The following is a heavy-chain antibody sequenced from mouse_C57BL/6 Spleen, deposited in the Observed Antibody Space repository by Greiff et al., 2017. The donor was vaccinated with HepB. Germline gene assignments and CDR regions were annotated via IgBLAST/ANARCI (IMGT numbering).Heavy chain of an antibody. D-gene: IGHD1-1*01. CDR2: INPNNGGT. CDR3: ASPYYYGSSYFDY. Sequence: EVKLQESGPELVKPGASVKMSCKASGYTFTDYNMHWVKQSHGKSLEWIGYINPNNGGTSYNQKFKGKATLTVNKSSSTAYMELRSLTSEDSAVYYCASPYYYGSSYFDYWGQGTTLTVSS. CDR1: GYTFTDYN. J-gene: IGHJ2*01. V-gene: IGHV1-22*01.